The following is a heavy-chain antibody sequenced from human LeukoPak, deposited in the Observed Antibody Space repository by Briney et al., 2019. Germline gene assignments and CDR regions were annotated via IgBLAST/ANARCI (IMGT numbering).Heavy chain of an antibody. D-gene: IGHD2-8*01. Sequence: GGSLRLSCAASGFTFSSYAMSWVRQAPGKGLEWVSVISGSGDNTYYADSVKGRFTISRDNSKNTLYLQMNSLRAEDTAVYYCAKDQGCTNGVCYMYYYYYGMDVWGQGTTVTVSS. J-gene: IGHJ6*02. V-gene: IGHV3-23*01. CDR2: ISGSGDNT. CDR1: GFTFSSYA. CDR3: AKDQGCTNGVCYMYYYYYGMDV.